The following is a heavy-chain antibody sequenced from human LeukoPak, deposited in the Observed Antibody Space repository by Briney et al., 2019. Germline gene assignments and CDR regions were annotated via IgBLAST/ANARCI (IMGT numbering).Heavy chain of an antibody. J-gene: IGHJ4*02. D-gene: IGHD6-19*01. V-gene: IGHV3-74*01. CDR2: INSDGSST. Sequence: GGSLRLSCAASGFTLSRYRIRWVRQGPGEGLVWVARINSDGSSTTYVDSVKGRFTIPRDNAKNTLYLQMNSLRAEDTAVYYCARVGSSVWYAYWGQGTLVTVSS. CDR3: ARVGSSVWYAY. CDR1: GFTLSRYR.